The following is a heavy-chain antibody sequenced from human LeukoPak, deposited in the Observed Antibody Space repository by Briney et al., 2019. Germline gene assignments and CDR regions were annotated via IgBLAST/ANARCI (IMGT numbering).Heavy chain of an antibody. CDR1: GYTFTSYG. D-gene: IGHD6-13*01. V-gene: IGHV1-18*01. J-gene: IGHJ4*02. CDR3: ARARRPRSSSWPRVTTLDY. CDR2: ISAYNGNT. Sequence: ASVKVSCKASGYTFTSYGISWVRQAPRQGLEWMEWISAYNGNTNYAQKLQGRVTMTTDTSTSTAYMELRSLRSDDTAVYYCARARRPRSSSWPRVTTLDYWGQGTLVTVSS.